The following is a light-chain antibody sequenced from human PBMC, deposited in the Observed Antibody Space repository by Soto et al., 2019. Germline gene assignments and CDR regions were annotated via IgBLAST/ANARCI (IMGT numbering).Light chain of an antibody. CDR1: QSVSSSY. V-gene: IGKV3-20*01. Sequence: EIVLTQSPGTLSLSLGERATLSCRASQSVSSSYLAWYQQKPGQAPRLLIYGASSRATGIPDRFSGSGSGTDFTLTISRLEPEDFAMYYCQQYGSSPWTXGQGTKV. CDR3: QQYGSSPWT. CDR2: GAS. J-gene: IGKJ1*01.